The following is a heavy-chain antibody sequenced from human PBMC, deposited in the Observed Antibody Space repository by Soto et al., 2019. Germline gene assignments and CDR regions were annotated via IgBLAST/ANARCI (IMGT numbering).Heavy chain of an antibody. CDR1: GFTFGTYT. J-gene: IGHJ6*02. D-gene: IGHD2-21*02. CDR2: IGTTSSYI. CDR3: ARVMCGDCSTYYYYSRDV. V-gene: IGHV3-21*01. Sequence: ESGGGLVKPGGSLRLSCAASGFTFGTYTMNWVRQAPGKGLEWVSSIGTTSSYIYYADSVRGRFTISRDNARDSLYLQMSSLRSEETAVYYCARVMCGDCSTYYYYSRDVWGQGTTVTVSS.